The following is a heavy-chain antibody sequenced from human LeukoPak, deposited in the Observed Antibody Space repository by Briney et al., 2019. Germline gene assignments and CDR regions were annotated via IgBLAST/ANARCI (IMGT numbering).Heavy chain of an antibody. V-gene: IGHV3-48*01. D-gene: IGHD6-13*01. Sequence: GGSLRLSCAASGFTFSSYSMNWVRQAPGKGLEWVSYISSSSSTIYYADSVKGRFTISRDNSKNTLYLQMNSLRAEDTAVYYCAKVQGIAAAGVVAGPRGSYYYYGMDVWGQGTTVTVSS. CDR3: AKVQGIAAAGVVAGPRGSYYYYGMDV. CDR2: ISSSSSTI. CDR1: GFTFSSYS. J-gene: IGHJ6*02.